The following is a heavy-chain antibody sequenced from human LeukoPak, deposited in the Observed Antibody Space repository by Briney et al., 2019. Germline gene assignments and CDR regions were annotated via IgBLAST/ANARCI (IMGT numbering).Heavy chain of an antibody. Sequence: PSQTLSLTCTVSGGSISSGDYYWSWIRQPPGKGLEWLGYIYYSGSTYYNPSLKSRVTISVDTSKNQFSLKLSSVTAADTAVYYCARVGKYCGGDCYSVKYWGQGILVTVSS. J-gene: IGHJ4*02. CDR2: IYYSGST. D-gene: IGHD2-21*01. CDR1: GGSISSGDYY. V-gene: IGHV4-30-4*08. CDR3: ARVGKYCGGDCYSVKY.